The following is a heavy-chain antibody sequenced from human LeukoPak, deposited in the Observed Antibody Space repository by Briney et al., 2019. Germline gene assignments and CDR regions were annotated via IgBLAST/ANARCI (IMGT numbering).Heavy chain of an antibody. CDR1: GFTFSDYY. D-gene: IGHD2/OR15-2a*01. CDR3: LPLLSRPYVEDGFDI. CDR2: ISSSSSYT. J-gene: IGHJ3*02. V-gene: IGHV3-11*06. Sequence: PGGSLRLSCTASGFTFSDYYMSWIRQAPGKGLEWVSYISSSSSYTKYADSVKGRFTISRDNARNSLYLQMNSLRAEDTAVYYCLPLLSRPYVEDGFDIWGQGTMDTVSS.